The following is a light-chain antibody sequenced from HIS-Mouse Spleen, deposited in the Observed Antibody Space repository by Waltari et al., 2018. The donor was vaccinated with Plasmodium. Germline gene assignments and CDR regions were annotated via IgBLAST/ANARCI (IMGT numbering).Light chain of an antibody. CDR3: QQRSNLPRVLT. V-gene: IGKV3-11*01. CDR2: DAT. CDR1: QSVSSY. Sequence: EIVLTQSPATLSLSPGESATLSCRASQSVSSYLAWYQQKPGQAPRLLIYDATNRATGIPARFSGSGSGTDFTLTISSLEPEDFAVYYCQQRSNLPRVLTFGGGTKVEIK. J-gene: IGKJ4*01.